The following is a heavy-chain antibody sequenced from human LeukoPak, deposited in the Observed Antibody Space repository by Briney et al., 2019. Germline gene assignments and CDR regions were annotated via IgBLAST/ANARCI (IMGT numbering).Heavy chain of an antibody. CDR2: INHSGST. CDR1: GGSFSGYY. D-gene: IGHD1-1*01. CDR3: ARTSQLPSGLFDP. Sequence: SETLSLICAVYGGSFSGYYWSWIRQPPGKGLEWIGEINHSGSTNYNPSLKSRVTISVDTSKNQFSLKLSSVTAADTAVYYCARTSQLPSGLFDPWGQGTLVTVSS. J-gene: IGHJ5*02. V-gene: IGHV4-34*01.